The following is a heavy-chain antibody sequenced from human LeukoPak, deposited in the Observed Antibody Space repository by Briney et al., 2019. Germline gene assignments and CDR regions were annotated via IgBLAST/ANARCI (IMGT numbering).Heavy chain of an antibody. D-gene: IGHD5-12*01. CDR2: ITSSSSYI. J-gene: IGHJ4*02. Sequence: PGGSLRLSCAASGFTFSSYSMSWVRQAPGKGLEWVSSITSSSSYIYYADSLKGRFTISRDNAQNSLYLQMDSLRAEDTAVYYCARDNVADYWGQGTLVTVSS. V-gene: IGHV3-21*01. CDR1: GFTFSSYS. CDR3: ARDNVADY.